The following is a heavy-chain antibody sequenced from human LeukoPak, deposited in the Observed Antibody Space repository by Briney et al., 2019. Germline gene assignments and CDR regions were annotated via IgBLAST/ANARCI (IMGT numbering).Heavy chain of an antibody. Sequence: SETLSLTCTVSGGSISSYYWSWIRQPPGKGLEWIGYIYYSGSTNYNPSLKSRVTISVYTSKNQFSLKLSSVTAADTAVYYCARSITMIAPFDYWGQGTLVTVSS. CDR1: GGSISSYY. CDR3: ARSITMIAPFDY. V-gene: IGHV4-59*01. J-gene: IGHJ4*02. D-gene: IGHD3-22*01. CDR2: IYYSGST.